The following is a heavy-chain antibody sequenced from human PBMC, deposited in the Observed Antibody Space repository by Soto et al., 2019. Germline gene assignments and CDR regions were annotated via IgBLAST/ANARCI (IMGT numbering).Heavy chain of an antibody. CDR2: IKQDGSEK. D-gene: IGHD2-2*01. CDR1: GFTFSSYW. CDR3: ARGRGCSTGCHNFDY. Sequence: EVQLVESGGGLVQPGGSLRLSCAASGFTFSSYWMSWVRQAPGKGLGWVANIKQDGSEKYYVDSVKGRFTISRDNAKNSLYLQINSLRAEDTAVYYCARGRGCSTGCHNFDYWGQGTLVTVSS. V-gene: IGHV3-7*01. J-gene: IGHJ4*02.